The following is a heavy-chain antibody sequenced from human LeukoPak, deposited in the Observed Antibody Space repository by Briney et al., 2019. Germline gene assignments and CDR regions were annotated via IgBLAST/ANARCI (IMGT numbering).Heavy chain of an antibody. V-gene: IGHV1-2*04. CDR1: GYTFTGYY. J-gene: IGHJ4*02. Sequence: ASVKVSCKASGYTFTGYYMHWVRQAPGQGLEWVGWINPNSGGTNYAQKLQGWVTMTRDTSISTAYMELSRLRSDDTAVYYCAFGELDLFDYWGQGTLVTVSS. CDR2: INPNSGGT. D-gene: IGHD3-10*01. CDR3: AFGELDLFDY.